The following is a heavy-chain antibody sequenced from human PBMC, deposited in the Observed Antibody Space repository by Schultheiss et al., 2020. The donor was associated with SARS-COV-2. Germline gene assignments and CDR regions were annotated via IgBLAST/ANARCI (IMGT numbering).Heavy chain of an antibody. V-gene: IGHV4-59*12. CDR2: IYYSGST. D-gene: IGHD4-17*01. Sequence: SETLSLTCTVSGGSISSYYWSWIRQPPGKGLEWIGYIYYSGSTNYNPSLKSRVTISVDTSKNQFSLKLSSVTAADTAVYYCARDMTTVTTYGAFDIWGQGTMVTV. CDR3: ARDMTTVTTYGAFDI. CDR1: GGSISSYY. J-gene: IGHJ3*02.